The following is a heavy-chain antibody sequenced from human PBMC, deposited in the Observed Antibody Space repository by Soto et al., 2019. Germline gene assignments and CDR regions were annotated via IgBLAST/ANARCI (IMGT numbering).Heavy chain of an antibody. J-gene: IGHJ2*01. CDR1: GGSISSSSYY. CDR2: IYYSGST. CDR3: ARKNDYGDYGSWYFDL. D-gene: IGHD4-17*01. V-gene: IGHV4-39*01. Sequence: SETLSLTCTVSGGSISSSSYYWGWIRQPPGKGLEWIGSIYYSGSTYYNPSLKSRVTISVDTSKNQFSLKLSSVTAADTAVYYCARKNDYGDYGSWYFDLWGRGTLVTVSS.